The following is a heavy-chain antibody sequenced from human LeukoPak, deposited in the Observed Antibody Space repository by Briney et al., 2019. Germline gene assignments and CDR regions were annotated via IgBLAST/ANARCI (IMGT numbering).Heavy chain of an antibody. J-gene: IGHJ6*02. Sequence: PGGSVRLSCAGSGFTFDDYAMHWVRQAPGKGLEWVSGISWNSGSIGYADSVKGRFTISRDNAKNSLYLQMNSLRAEDTALYYCAKDMVSGKYYYYYGMDVWGQGTTVTVSS. D-gene: IGHD2-21*02. CDR3: AKDMVSGKYYYYYGMDV. CDR2: ISWNSGSI. CDR1: GFTFDDYA. V-gene: IGHV3-9*01.